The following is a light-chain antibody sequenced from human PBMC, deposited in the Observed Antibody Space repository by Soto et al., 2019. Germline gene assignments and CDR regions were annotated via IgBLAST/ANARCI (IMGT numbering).Light chain of an antibody. CDR2: DAS. CDR3: RQRSAWPLT. J-gene: IGKJ3*01. Sequence: EIVLTQSPATLSLSAGERATLSCRASQNIGTYLDWYQQKPGQSPRLLIFDASSRATGTPARFSGSGSGTDFTLTISSLEPEDFALYDCRQRSAWPLTFGPGTKADLK. V-gene: IGKV3-11*01. CDR1: QNIGTY.